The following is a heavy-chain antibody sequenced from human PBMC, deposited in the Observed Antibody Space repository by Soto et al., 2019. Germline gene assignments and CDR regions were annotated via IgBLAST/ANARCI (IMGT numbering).Heavy chain of an antibody. CDR2: ISAYNGNT. Sequence: QVPLVQSGAEVKKPGASVKVSCKASGYTFTSYGISWVRQAPGQGLEWMGWISAYNGNTNYAQKLQGRVTMTTDTSTSTAYMELRSLRSDDTAVYYCARDGVVVVAALPYYYYYGMDVWGQGTTVTVSS. J-gene: IGHJ6*02. CDR1: GYTFTSYG. V-gene: IGHV1-18*04. D-gene: IGHD2-15*01. CDR3: ARDGVVVVAALPYYYYYGMDV.